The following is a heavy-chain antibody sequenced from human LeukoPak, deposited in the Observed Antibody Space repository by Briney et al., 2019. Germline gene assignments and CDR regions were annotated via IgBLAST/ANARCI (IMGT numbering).Heavy chain of an antibody. D-gene: IGHD3-16*01. CDR1: GYTFTSYG. Sequence: ASVKVSCKASGYTFTSYGIRWVRQAPGQGLEWLGWISAYNGNTNYAQKLQGRVTMTTDTSTSTAYMELRSLRSDDTAVYYCARVRDRFGELPNWFDPWGQGTLVTVSS. CDR2: ISAYNGNT. CDR3: ARVRDRFGELPNWFDP. J-gene: IGHJ5*02. V-gene: IGHV1-18*01.